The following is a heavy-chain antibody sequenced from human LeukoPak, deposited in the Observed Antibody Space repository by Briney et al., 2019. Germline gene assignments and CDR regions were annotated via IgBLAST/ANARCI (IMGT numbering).Heavy chain of an antibody. CDR2: INPNSGGT. J-gene: IGHJ6*02. CDR1: GYTFTGYY. V-gene: IGHV1-2*02. CDR3: ARDAGYSSGWTDYYYYYYGMDV. Sequence: ASVKVSCKASGYTFTGYYMHWVRQAPGQGLEWMGWINPNSGGTNYAQKFQGRVTMTRDTSISTAYMELSRLRSDDTAVYYCARDAGYSSGWTDYYYYYYGMDVWGQGTTVTVS. D-gene: IGHD6-19*01.